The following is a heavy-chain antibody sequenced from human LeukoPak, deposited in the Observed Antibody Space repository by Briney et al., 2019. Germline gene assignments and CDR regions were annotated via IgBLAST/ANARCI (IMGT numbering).Heavy chain of an antibody. Sequence: PSETLSLTCAVYGGSFSGYYWSWIRQPPGKGLEWIGEINHSGSTNYNPSLKSRVTISVDTSKNQFSLKLSSVTAADTAVYYCARGEGRTSYYDILTGPGGMDVWGQGTTVTVSS. CDR2: INHSGST. D-gene: IGHD3-9*01. J-gene: IGHJ6*02. CDR3: ARGEGRTSYYDILTGPGGMDV. V-gene: IGHV4-34*01. CDR1: GGSFSGYY.